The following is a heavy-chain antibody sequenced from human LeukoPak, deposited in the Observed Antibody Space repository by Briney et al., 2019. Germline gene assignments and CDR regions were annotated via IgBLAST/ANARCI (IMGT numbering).Heavy chain of an antibody. Sequence: GGSLRLSCAASGFTFSNYWMTWVRQAPGKGLEWVALISHDGNKYYADSVKGRFTISRDNSKNTLSLQMNSLRPEDTAVYYCAKRDYESYYYGMDAWGQGTTVTVSS. J-gene: IGHJ6*02. CDR2: ISHDGNK. CDR3: AKRDYESYYYGMDA. D-gene: IGHD3-16*01. V-gene: IGHV3-30*18. CDR1: GFTFSNYW.